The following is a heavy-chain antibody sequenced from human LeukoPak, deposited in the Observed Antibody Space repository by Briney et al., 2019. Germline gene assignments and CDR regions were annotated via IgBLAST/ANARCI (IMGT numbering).Heavy chain of an antibody. J-gene: IGHJ4*02. D-gene: IGHD3-10*01. Sequence: PSETLSLTCAVYGGSFSGYYWNWIRQPAGKGLEWIGRIYSSGSTNYNPSLKSRVTISVDTSKNQFSLKLSSVTAADTAVYYCARHGDYYGSGSRYWGQGTLVTVSS. CDR3: ARHGDYYGSGSRY. CDR2: IYSSGST. CDR1: GGSFSGYY. V-gene: IGHV4-59*10.